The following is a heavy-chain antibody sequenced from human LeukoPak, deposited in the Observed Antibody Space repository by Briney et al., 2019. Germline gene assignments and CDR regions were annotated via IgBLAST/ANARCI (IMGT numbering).Heavy chain of an antibody. V-gene: IGHV3-23*01. J-gene: IGHJ4*02. Sequence: GGSLRLSGAASGFTFGSYAMSWVRLAPGKGLGWVSAITVSGDSTYYADPVKGRFTISRDNSKNTLYLQMNSLRAEDTAVYYCAKFGDSSGYYYVTYHGFDYWGQGTLVTVSS. D-gene: IGHD3-22*01. CDR2: ITVSGDST. CDR3: AKFGDSSGYYYVTYHGFDY. CDR1: GFTFGSYA.